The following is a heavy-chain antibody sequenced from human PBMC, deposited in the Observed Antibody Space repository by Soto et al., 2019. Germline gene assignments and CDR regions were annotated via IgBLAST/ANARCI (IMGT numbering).Heavy chain of an antibody. CDR1: GGSISSSSYY. Sequence: SETLSLTCTVSGGSISSSSYYWGWIRQPPGKGLEWIGSIYYSGSTYYNPSLKSRVTISVDTSKNQFSLKLSSVTAADTAVYYCASQSSSWPGGWFDPWGQGTLVTVSS. D-gene: IGHD6-13*01. V-gene: IGHV4-39*01. J-gene: IGHJ5*02. CDR3: ASQSSSWPGGWFDP. CDR2: IYYSGST.